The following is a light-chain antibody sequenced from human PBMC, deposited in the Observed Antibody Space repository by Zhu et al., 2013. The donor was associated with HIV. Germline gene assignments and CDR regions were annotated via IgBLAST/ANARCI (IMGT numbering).Light chain of an antibody. Sequence: SYELTQPPSVSVAPGKTARITCGGNNIGSKSVHWYQLKPGQAPVVVVYDDSDRPSGIPERFSGSNSGNTATLTISRVEAGDEADYYCGTWDSSLSVHVLFGGGTKLTVL. CDR1: NIGSKS. J-gene: IGLJ2*01. CDR2: DDS. CDR3: GTWDSSLSVHVL. V-gene: IGLV3-21*03.